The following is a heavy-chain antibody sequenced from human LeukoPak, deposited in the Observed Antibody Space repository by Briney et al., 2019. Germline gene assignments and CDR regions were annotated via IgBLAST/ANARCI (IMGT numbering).Heavy chain of an antibody. D-gene: IGHD4-23*01. Sequence: SGTLSLTCAVSGDSMSSSNWWSWVRQPPGKGLEWIGEIYHTGNTNYSPSLKSRVTISVDTSKNQFSLKLSSVTAADTAVYYCARAHGGNSRTFDYWGQGTLVTVSS. J-gene: IGHJ4*02. CDR2: IYHTGNT. V-gene: IGHV4-4*02. CDR1: GDSMSSSNW. CDR3: ARAHGGNSRTFDY.